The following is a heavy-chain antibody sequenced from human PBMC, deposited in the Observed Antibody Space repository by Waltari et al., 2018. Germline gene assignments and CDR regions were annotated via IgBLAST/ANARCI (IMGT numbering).Heavy chain of an antibody. J-gene: IGHJ6*03. CDR3: ARSLRLDYYYYYMDV. Sequence: EVQLVESGGGLVKPGGSLRLSCAASGVTVRHYSMNWVRQAPGQGLEWVSSISSTSTYIYYADSVKGRFTISRDNAENSLYLQMNSLRAEDTAVYYCARSLRLDYYYYYMDVWGKGTTVTVSS. V-gene: IGHV3-21*01. CDR2: ISSTSTYI. CDR1: GVTVRHYS.